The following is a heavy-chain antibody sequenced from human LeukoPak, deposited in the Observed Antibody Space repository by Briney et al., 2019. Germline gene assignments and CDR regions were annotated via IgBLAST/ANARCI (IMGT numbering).Heavy chain of an antibody. D-gene: IGHD6-19*01. J-gene: IGHJ6*03. CDR2: IYHSGST. Sequence: SGTLSLTCAVSGGSISSSNWWSWVRQPPGKGLEWIGEIYHSGSTNYNPSLKSRVTISVDKSKNQFSLKLSPVTAADTAVYYCARDSRAGYYYYYMDVWGKGTTVTVSS. CDR3: ARDSRAGYYYYYMDV. CDR1: GGSISSSNW. V-gene: IGHV4-4*02.